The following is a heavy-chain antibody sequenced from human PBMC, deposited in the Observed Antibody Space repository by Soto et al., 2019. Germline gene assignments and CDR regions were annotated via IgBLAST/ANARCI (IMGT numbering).Heavy chain of an antibody. V-gene: IGHV4-30-4*01. D-gene: IGHD2-15*01. J-gene: IGHJ6*02. CDR1: GGSISSGDYY. CDR3: ARLVVAEPAEYYYGMDV. CDR2: IYYSGST. Sequence: TSETLSLTCTVSGGSISSGDYYWSWIRQPPGKGLEWIGYIYYSGSTYYNPSLKSRVTISVDTSKNQFSLKLSSVTAADTAVYYCARLVVAEPAEYYYGMDVWGQGTTVTVSS.